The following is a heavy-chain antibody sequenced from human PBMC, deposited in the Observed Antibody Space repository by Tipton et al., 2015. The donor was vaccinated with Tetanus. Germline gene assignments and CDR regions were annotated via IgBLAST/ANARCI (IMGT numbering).Heavy chain of an antibody. CDR2: TRNKANSYTT. J-gene: IGHJ5*02. V-gene: IGHV3-72*01. Sequence: SLRLSCAASGFTFSDHYMDWVRQAPGKGLEWVGRTRNKANSYTTEYAASVKVRFTIARDDSKNSLYLQMNSLKTEDTSVYYCASGSYTSWGQGTLVTVSS. D-gene: IGHD1-26*01. CDR3: ASGSYTS. CDR1: GFTFSDHY.